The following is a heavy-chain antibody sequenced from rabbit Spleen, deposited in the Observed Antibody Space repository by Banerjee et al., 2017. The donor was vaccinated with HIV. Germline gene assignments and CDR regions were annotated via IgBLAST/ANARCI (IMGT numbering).Heavy chain of an antibody. CDR1: GFDFSSYY. CDR3: VREVAGKFGL. J-gene: IGHJ4*01. V-gene: IGHV1S7*01. Sequence: QLKETGGGLVQPGGSLTLSCKASGFDFSSYYMSWVRQAPGKGLEWIGYFDPVFGSTYYASWVNGQFTISSHNAQNTLYLQLTSLTAADTATYFCVREVAGKFGLWGQGTLVTVS. D-gene: IGHD4-1*01. CDR2: FDPVFGST.